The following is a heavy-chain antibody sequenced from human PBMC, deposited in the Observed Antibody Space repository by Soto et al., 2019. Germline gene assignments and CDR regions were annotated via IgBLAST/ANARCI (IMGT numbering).Heavy chain of an antibody. D-gene: IGHD6-13*01. J-gene: IGHJ4*02. CDR3: ARVGQQLANFDY. V-gene: IGHV4-4*02. CDR2: IYHRGST. CDR1: GGSISSSNW. Sequence: SETLSLTCAVSGGSISSSNWWSWVRQPPGKGLEWIGEIYHRGSTNYNPSLKSRVTISVDKSKNQFSMKLTSVTAADTAVYYCARVGQQLANFDYWGQGTLVTVSS.